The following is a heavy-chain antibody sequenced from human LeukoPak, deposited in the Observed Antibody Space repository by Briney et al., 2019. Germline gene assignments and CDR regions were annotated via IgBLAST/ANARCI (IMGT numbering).Heavy chain of an antibody. J-gene: IGHJ6*03. D-gene: IGHD6-19*01. CDR2: IYTSVST. CDR1: GGSISSYY. V-gene: IGHV4-4*07. Sequence: KPSETLFLTCSVSGGSISSYYWSWIRQPAGKGLEWIGRIYTSVSTNYNPSLKSRVTMSLDTSKNQFSLKLSSVTAADTAVYYCARDGAVARSYYMDVWGKGTTVTVSS. CDR3: ARDGAVARSYYMDV.